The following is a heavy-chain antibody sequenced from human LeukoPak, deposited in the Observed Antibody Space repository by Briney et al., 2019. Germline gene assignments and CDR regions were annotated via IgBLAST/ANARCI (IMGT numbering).Heavy chain of an antibody. CDR3: ARDPYYESTDEYFHYGMDV. V-gene: IGHV4-38-2*02. CDR1: GYSISSGYY. Sequence: PSETLSLTCTVSGYSISSGYYWGWIRQPPGKGLEWIGSIYHSGSTYYNPSLKSRVTISVDTSKNQFSLKLSSVTAADTAVYFCARDPYYESTDEYFHYGMDVWGQGTTVTVSS. D-gene: IGHD3-16*01. J-gene: IGHJ6*02. CDR2: IYHSGST.